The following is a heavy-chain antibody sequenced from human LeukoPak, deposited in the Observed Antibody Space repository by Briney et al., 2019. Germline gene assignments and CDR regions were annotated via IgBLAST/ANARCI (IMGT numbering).Heavy chain of an antibody. Sequence: GGSLRLSCAASGFTFSSYGMHWVRQAPGKGLEWVASIWYEGRTKYYIDSVKGRFTISRDNSRNTLNPQMNSLRAEDTAMYYCAREGIYLKSSLEYWGQGIPVTVSS. D-gene: IGHD5-12*01. CDR1: GFTFSSYG. CDR3: AREGIYLKSSLEY. J-gene: IGHJ4*02. V-gene: IGHV3-33*01. CDR2: IWYEGRTK.